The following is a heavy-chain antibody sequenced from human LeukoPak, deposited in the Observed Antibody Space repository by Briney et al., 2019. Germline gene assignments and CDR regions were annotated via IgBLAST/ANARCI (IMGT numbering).Heavy chain of an antibody. CDR1: GGSISSYY. CDR3: ARQRFGELRVHFDS. J-gene: IGHJ5*01. Sequence: SETLSLTCTVSGGSISSYYWSWIRQPPGKGLEWIGYLYYSGSTDYNPSLKSRVTISVDTSKSQFYLKLKSVTAADTAVYYCARQRFGELRVHFDSWGLGTLVTVSS. D-gene: IGHD3-10*01. V-gene: IGHV4-59*08. CDR2: LYYSGST.